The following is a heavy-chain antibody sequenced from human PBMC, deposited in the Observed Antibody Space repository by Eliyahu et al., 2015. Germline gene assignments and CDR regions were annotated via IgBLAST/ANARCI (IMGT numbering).Heavy chain of an antibody. CDR3: ARLSDYYDSSGYYLGMDV. V-gene: IGHV3-48*02. CDR2: ISSSSNTI. D-gene: IGHD3-22*01. J-gene: IGHJ6*02. Sequence: VRQAPGKGLEWVSYISSSSNTIYYADSVKGRFTISRDNAKNSLYLQMNSLRDEDTAVYYCARLSDYYDSSGYYLGMDVWGQGTTVTVSS.